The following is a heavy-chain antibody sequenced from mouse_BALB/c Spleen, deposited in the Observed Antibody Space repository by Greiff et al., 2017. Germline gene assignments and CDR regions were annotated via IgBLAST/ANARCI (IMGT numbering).Heavy chain of an antibody. CDR3: ARGEVRRAMDY. J-gene: IGHJ4*01. D-gene: IGHD2-14*01. CDR1: GYTFTDYA. V-gene: IGHV1S137*01. Sequence: QVQLQQSGAELVRPGVSVKISCKGSGYTFTDYALPWVKQSHAKSLEWIGVISTYYGDASYNQKFKGKATMTVDKSSSTAYMELARLTSEDSAIYYCARGEVRRAMDYWGQGTSVTVSS. CDR2: ISTYYGDA.